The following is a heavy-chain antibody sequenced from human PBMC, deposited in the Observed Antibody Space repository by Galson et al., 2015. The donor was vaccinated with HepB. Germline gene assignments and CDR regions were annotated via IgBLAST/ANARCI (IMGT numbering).Heavy chain of an antibody. CDR3: AKEGYSSSPVGWFDP. CDR2: ISGSGGST. Sequence: SLRLSCAASGFTFSSYAMTWVRQAPGKGLEWVSSISGSGGSTYYADSVKGRFTISRDNSKNTLYLQMNSLRAEDTAVYYCAKEGYSSSPVGWFDPWCQGTLVTVSS. V-gene: IGHV3-23*01. CDR1: GFTFSSYA. J-gene: IGHJ5*02. D-gene: IGHD6-6*01.